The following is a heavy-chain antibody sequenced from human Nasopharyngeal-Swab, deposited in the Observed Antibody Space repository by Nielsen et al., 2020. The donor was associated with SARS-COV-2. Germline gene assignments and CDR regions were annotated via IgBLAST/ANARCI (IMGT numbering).Heavy chain of an antibody. D-gene: IGHD6-19*01. V-gene: IGHV4-34*01. CDR1: GGSFSGYY. J-gene: IGHJ5*02. CDR2: INHSGGT. CDR3: ARGLGDSSGWYTSTRYNWFDP. Sequence: GSLRLSCAVYGGSFSGYYWSWIRQPPGKGLEWIGEINHSGGTNYNPSLKSRVTISVDTSKNQFSVKLSSVTAADTAVYYCARGLGDSSGWYTSTRYNWFDPWGQGTLVTVSS.